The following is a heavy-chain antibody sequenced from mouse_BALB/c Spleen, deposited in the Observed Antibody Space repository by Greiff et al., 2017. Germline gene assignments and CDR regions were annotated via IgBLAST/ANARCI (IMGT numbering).Heavy chain of an antibody. J-gene: IGHJ1*01. CDR2: ISSGGSYT. CDR3: ARGGDTTATYFDV. D-gene: IGHD1-2*01. V-gene: IGHV5-6*01. CDR1: GFTFSSYG. Sequence: EVQVVESGGDLVKPGGSLKLSCAASGFTFSSYGMSWVRQTPDKRLEWVATISSGGSYTYYPDSVKGRFTISRDNAKNTLYLQMSSLKSEDTAMYYCARGGDTTATYFDVWGAGTTVTVSS.